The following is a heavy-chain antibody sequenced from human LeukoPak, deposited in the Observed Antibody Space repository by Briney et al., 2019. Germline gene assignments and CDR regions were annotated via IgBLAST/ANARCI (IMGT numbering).Heavy chain of an antibody. CDR1: GGTFSSYA. CDR3: ATEPYDILTGY. V-gene: IGHV1-69*05. CDR2: IIPIFGTA. Sequence: ASVKVSCKASGGTFSSYAISWVRQAPGQGLEWMGGIIPIFGTANYAQKFQGRVTITTDESTSTAYMELSSLRSEDTAVYYCATEPYDILTGYWGQGTLVTVSS. D-gene: IGHD3-9*01. J-gene: IGHJ4*02.